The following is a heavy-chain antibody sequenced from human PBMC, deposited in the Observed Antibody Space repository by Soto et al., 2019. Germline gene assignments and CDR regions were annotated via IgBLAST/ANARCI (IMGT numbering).Heavy chain of an antibody. CDR1: GFTFSSYA. Sequence: GSLRLSCAASGFTFSSYAMSWVRQAPGKGLEWVSAISGSGGSTYYADSVKGRFTISRDNSKNTLYLQMNSLRAEDTAVYYCAKDLIPLNYGFYFDYWGQGTLVTVSS. CDR2: ISGSGGST. D-gene: IGHD4-17*01. V-gene: IGHV3-23*01. J-gene: IGHJ4*02. CDR3: AKDLIPLNYGFYFDY.